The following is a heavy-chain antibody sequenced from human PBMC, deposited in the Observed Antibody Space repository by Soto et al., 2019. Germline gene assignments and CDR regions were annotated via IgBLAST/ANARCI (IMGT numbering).Heavy chain of an antibody. Sequence: EVQLVESGGGLVKPGGSLRLSCAASGFTFSSYSMNWVRQAPGKGLEWVSSISSSSSYIYYADSVKGRFTISRDNAKNSLYLQMNSLRAEDTAVYYCARVCYSGYDLRVIEGFDYWGQGTLVTVSS. J-gene: IGHJ4*02. CDR2: ISSSSSYI. CDR1: GFTFSSYS. CDR3: ARVCYSGYDLRVIEGFDY. D-gene: IGHD5-12*01. V-gene: IGHV3-21*01.